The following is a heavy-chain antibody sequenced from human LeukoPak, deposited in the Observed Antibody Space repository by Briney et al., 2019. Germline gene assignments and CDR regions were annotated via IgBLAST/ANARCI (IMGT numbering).Heavy chain of an antibody. CDR1: GGSIDSSSYY. V-gene: IGHV4-39*01. D-gene: IGHD4/OR15-4a*01. J-gene: IGHJ4*02. CDR3: SSSDYVYYFDY. CDR2: IYYSGST. Sequence: SETLPLTCTVSGGSIDSSSYYWGWIRQPPGKGLEWIGSIYYSGSTYYNPSLKSRVTISVDTSKNQFSLKLSSVTAADTAVYYCSSSDYVYYFDYWGQGTLVTVSS.